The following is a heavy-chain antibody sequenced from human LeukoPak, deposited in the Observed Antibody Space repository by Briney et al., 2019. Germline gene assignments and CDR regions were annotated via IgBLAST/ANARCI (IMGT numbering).Heavy chain of an antibody. CDR1: GFTFSSYD. D-gene: IGHD1-26*01. CDR3: ARGASQGYYYYYMDV. Sequence: GGSLRLSCAASGFTFSSYDMHWVRQATGKGLEWVSAIGTAGDTYYPGSVKGRFTISRENAKNSLYLQMNSLRAGDTAVYYCARGASQGYYYYYMDVWGKGTTVTVSS. V-gene: IGHV3-13*01. J-gene: IGHJ6*03. CDR2: IGTAGDT.